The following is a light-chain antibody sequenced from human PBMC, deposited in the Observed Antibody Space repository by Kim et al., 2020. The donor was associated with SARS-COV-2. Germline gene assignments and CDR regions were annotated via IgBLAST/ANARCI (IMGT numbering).Light chain of an antibody. CDR3: QQYNNWWT. V-gene: IGKV3-15*01. CDR1: QSVSSN. CDR2: GAS. J-gene: IGKJ1*01. Sequence: SVAPGERATRSCRASQSVSSNLAWYQQKPGQAPRLLIYGASTRVTGIPARFSGSGSGTEFTLTISSLQSEDFAVYYCQQYNNWWTFGQGTKVDIK.